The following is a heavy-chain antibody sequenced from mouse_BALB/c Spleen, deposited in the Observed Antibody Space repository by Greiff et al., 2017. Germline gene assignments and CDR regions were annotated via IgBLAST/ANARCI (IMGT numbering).Heavy chain of an antibody. D-gene: IGHD1-1*01. CDR2: ISDGGSYT. V-gene: IGHV5-4*02. CDR3: ARAYYGSSSYYYAMDY. CDR1: GFTFSDYY. J-gene: IGHJ4*01. Sequence: DVKLVESGGGLVKPGGSLKLSCAASGFTFSDYYMYWVRQTPEKRLEWVATISDGGSYTYYPDSVKGRFTISRDNAKNNLYLQMSSLKSEDTAMYYCARAYYGSSSYYYAMDYWGQGTSVTVSS.